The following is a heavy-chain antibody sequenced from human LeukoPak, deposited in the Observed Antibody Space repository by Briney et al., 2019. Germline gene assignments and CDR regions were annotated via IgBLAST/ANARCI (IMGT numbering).Heavy chain of an antibody. CDR2: IDYRGST. Sequence: SETLSLTCTVSGGSISTYYWSWIRQPPGKGLEWIAYIDYRGSTTYNPSLKSRVTISVDTSRNQFSLKLSSVTAADTAVYYCARSRSGYSYDHAAFEIWGQGTMVTVSS. J-gene: IGHJ3*02. CDR1: GGSISTYY. D-gene: IGHD5-18*01. V-gene: IGHV4-59*01. CDR3: ARSRSGYSYDHAAFEI.